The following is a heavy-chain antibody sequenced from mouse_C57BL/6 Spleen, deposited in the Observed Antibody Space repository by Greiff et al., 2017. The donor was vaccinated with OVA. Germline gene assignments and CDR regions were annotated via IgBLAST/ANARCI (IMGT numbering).Heavy chain of an antibody. V-gene: IGHV14-2*01. CDR3: ARVYGSSPYYYAMDY. CDR2: IDPEDGET. CDR1: GFNIKDYY. J-gene: IGHJ4*01. Sequence: VQLQQSGAELVKPGASVKLSCTASGFNIKDYYMHWVKQRTEQGLEWIGRIDPEDGETKYAQKFQGKATITADTSSNTAYLQLSSLTSEDTAVYYCARVYGSSPYYYAMDYWGQGTSVTVSS. D-gene: IGHD1-1*01.